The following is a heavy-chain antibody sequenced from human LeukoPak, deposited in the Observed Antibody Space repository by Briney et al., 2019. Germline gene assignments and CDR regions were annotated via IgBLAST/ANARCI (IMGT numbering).Heavy chain of an antibody. D-gene: IGHD3-22*01. CDR2: ISTYNGDT. CDR3: ARDYYDSSGYYLFDY. Sequence: ASVKVSCKTSGYAFQRYSITWVRQAPGQGLEWMGWISTYNGDTNYAQKFKGRVTMTTDTSTSTVYMELRSLRSDDTAVYYCARDYYDSSGYYLFDYWGQGTLVTVSS. J-gene: IGHJ4*02. CDR1: GYAFQRYS. V-gene: IGHV1-18*01.